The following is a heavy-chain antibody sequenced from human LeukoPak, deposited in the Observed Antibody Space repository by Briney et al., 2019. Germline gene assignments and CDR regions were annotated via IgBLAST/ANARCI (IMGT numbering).Heavy chain of an antibody. CDR3: ADEGYCSSTSCPPGGY. Sequence: GGSLRLSCAASGFTFSSYGMHWVRQAPGKGLEGVAFIRYDGSNKYYADSVKGRFTISRDNSKNTLYLQMNRLRAEDTAVYYCADEGYCSSTSCPPGGYWGQGTLVTVSS. D-gene: IGHD2-2*01. CDR2: IRYDGSNK. V-gene: IGHV3-30*02. J-gene: IGHJ4*02. CDR1: GFTFSSYG.